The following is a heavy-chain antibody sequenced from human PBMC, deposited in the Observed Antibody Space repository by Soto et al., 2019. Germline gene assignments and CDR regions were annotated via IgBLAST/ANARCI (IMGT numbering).Heavy chain of an antibody. D-gene: IGHD6-13*01. CDR3: AGYSDTYLNWLAP. CDR1: GASIKSYY. Sequence: QVQLQESGPGLVKPSETLSLTCAVSGASIKSYYWAWIRHPAGKGLEWIGRTFASGTINYNRSHRKGITMSIDTTRNQCFLEMRAMTAAAAAMYCSAGYSDTYLNWLAPWGQGILVTVSS. J-gene: IGHJ5*02. V-gene: IGHV4-4*07. CDR2: TFASGTI.